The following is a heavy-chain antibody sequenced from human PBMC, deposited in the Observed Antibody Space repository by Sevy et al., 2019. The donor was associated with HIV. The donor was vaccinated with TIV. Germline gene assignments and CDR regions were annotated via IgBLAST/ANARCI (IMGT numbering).Heavy chain of an antibody. Sequence: GSLRLSCTASGFDFSSYAMHWVRQAPGKGLEWVAFIAYDGSNKNYADSVKGRFTLSRDNSKNTLYLQMNSLGAEDTAVYYCARPRFLEWLSSAAFDIWGQGTMVTVSS. V-gene: IGHV3-30*04. CDR3: ARPRFLEWLSSAAFDI. D-gene: IGHD3-3*01. CDR1: GFDFSSYA. J-gene: IGHJ3*02. CDR2: IAYDGSNK.